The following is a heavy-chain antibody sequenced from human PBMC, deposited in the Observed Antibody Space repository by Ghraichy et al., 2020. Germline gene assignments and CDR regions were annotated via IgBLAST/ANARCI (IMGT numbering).Heavy chain of an antibody. CDR3: ARETYYDFWSGYYAPIHFDY. Sequence: SVKVSCKASGGTFSSYAISWVRRAPGQGLEWMGRIIPILGIANYAQKFQGRVTITADKSTSTAYMELSSLRSEDTAVYYCARETYYDFWSGYYAPIHFDYWGQGTLVTVSS. CDR2: IIPILGIA. D-gene: IGHD3-3*01. CDR1: GGTFSSYA. V-gene: IGHV1-69*04. J-gene: IGHJ4*02.